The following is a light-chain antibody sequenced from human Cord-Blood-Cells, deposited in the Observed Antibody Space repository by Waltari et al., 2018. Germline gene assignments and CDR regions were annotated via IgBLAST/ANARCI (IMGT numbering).Light chain of an antibody. V-gene: IGLV2-11*01. CDR3: CSYAGSYPYV. CDR1: SSDVGGYNY. Sequence: QSALTQPRSVSGSPGQSVTISCTGTSSDVGGYNYVSWYQQHPGKAPKLMVYDVSTRPSGVPVRFSGAKSGNTASRTISGLQAEDEADYYCCSYAGSYPYVFGTGTKVTVL. CDR2: DVS. J-gene: IGLJ1*01.